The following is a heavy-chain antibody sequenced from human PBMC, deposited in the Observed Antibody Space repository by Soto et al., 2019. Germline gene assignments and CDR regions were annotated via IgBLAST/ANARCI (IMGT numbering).Heavy chain of an antibody. J-gene: IGHJ4*02. CDR2: IYYSGST. D-gene: IGHD3-10*01. Sequence: SETLSLTCTFSDGSIISSSYYWGWIRQPPGKGLEWIGSIYYSGSTYYNPSLKSRVTISVDTSKNQFSLKLSSVTAADTAVYYCARHPSYRYYYGSGSYFFDYWGQGTLVTVSS. V-gene: IGHV4-39*01. CDR3: ARHPSYRYYYGSGSYFFDY. CDR1: DGSIISSSYY.